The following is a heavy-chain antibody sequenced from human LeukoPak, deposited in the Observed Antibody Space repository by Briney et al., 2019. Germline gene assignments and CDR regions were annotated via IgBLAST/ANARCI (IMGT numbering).Heavy chain of an antibody. D-gene: IGHD5-12*01. Sequence: ETLSLTCTVSGGSISSYYWSWIRQPPGKGLEWIGYIYYSGSTYYNPSLKSRVTISVDTSKNQFSLKLSSVTAADTAVYYCARDPTNPDAFDIWGQGTMVTVSS. CDR1: GGSISSYY. V-gene: IGHV4-59*12. CDR2: IYYSGST. CDR3: ARDPTNPDAFDI. J-gene: IGHJ3*02.